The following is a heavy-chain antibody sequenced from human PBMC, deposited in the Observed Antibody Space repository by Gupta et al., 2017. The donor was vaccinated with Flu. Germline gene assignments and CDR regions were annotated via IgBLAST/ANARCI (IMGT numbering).Heavy chain of an antibody. J-gene: IGHJ6*02. CDR3: ARGVTPPLYTYYDFWSGYYGNYGMDV. CDR2: IIPIFGTA. D-gene: IGHD3-3*01. Sequence: QVQLVQSGAEGKKPGSSVKVSCKASGGTFSSYAISWVRQAPGHGLEWMGGIIPIFGTANYAQKFQGRVTITADESTSTAYMELSSLRSEDTAVYYCARGVTPPLYTYYDFWSGYYGNYGMDVWGQGTTVTVSS. V-gene: IGHV1-69*01. CDR1: GGTFSSYA.